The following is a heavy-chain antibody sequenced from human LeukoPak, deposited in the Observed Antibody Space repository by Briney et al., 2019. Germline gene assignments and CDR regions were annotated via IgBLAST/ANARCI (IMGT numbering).Heavy chain of an antibody. V-gene: IGHV5-51*01. CDR1: GYTFTTYW. CDR2: IYPGDSDT. Sequence: PGESLKISCEASGYTFTTYWIGWVRQMPGKGLEWMGIIYPGDSDTRYSPSFQGQVTISADKSISTSYLQWSSLEASDTAIYYCARRGYSNYYFDYWGQGTLVTVSS. J-gene: IGHJ4*02. CDR3: ARRGYSNYYFDY. D-gene: IGHD4-11*01.